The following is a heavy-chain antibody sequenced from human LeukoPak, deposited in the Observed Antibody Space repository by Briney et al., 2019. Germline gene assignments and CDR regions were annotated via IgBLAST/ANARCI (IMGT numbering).Heavy chain of an antibody. Sequence: GGSLRLSCAASGVTFSSYWMSWVRQAPGKGLEWVANIKEDGSEKYYVDSVKGQFTISRDNAKNSLYLQMNSLRAEDTAVYYCARGRFNYDSSGYSSFYHWGQGTLVTVSS. D-gene: IGHD3-22*01. CDR3: ARGRFNYDSSGYSSFYH. CDR2: IKEDGSEK. V-gene: IGHV3-7*01. CDR1: GVTFSSYW. J-gene: IGHJ4*02.